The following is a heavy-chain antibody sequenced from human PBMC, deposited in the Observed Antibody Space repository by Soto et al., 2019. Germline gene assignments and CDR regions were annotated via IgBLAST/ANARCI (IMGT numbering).Heavy chain of an antibody. CDR3: ARDWTVGYSSGWYGLFDY. D-gene: IGHD6-19*01. V-gene: IGHV1-2*04. CDR2: INPNSGGT. Sequence: QVQLVQSGAEVKKPGASVKVSCKASGYTFTGYYMHWVRQAPGQGLEWMGWINPNSGGTNYAQKFQGWVTMTRDTSISTVYMELSRLRSDDTAVYYCARDWTVGYSSGWYGLFDYWGQGTLVTVSS. J-gene: IGHJ4*02. CDR1: GYTFTGYY.